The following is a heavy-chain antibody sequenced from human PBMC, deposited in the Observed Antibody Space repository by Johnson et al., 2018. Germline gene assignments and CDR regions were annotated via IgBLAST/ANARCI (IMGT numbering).Heavy chain of an antibody. CDR3: GTPISAGAEYFQH. J-gene: IGHJ1*01. V-gene: IGHV1-69*01. D-gene: IGHD3-3*01. CDR2: FIPIFGAA. Sequence: VQLLESGAEVKKPGSSVKVSCKASGGTFSSYGISWVRQAPGQGLEWMGGFIPIFGAANYGQKFQGRVTITADEATNTADMELSSRRSEDTAVYYCGTPISAGAEYFQHWGQGTLVTVSS. CDR1: GGTFSSYG.